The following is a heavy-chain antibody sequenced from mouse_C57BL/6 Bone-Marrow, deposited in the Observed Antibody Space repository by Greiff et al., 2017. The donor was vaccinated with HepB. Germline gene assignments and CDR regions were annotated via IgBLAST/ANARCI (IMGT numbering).Heavy chain of an antibody. CDR1: GFTFSDYG. CDR3: AIILFYAMDY. Sequence: EVQRVESGGGLVKPGGSLKLSCAASGFTFSDYGMHWVRQAPEKGLEWVAYISSGSSTIYYADTVKGRFTISRDNAKNTLFLQMTSLRSEDTAMYYCAIILFYAMDYWGQGTSVTVSS. CDR2: ISSGSSTI. J-gene: IGHJ4*01. V-gene: IGHV5-17*01.